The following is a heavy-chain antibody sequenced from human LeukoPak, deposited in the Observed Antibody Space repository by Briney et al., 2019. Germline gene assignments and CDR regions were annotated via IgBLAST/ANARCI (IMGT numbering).Heavy chain of an antibody. CDR3: ARQSSGWYVGDY. J-gene: IGHJ4*02. D-gene: IGHD6-19*01. CDR2: IYPGDSDT. Sequence: GESLKISCKVSGYTFTRHLIGWVRQMPGKGLEWMGTIYPGDSDTRYSPSFQGQVTISADKSVSTAYLQWSSLKASDTAMYYCARQSSGWYVGDYWGQGTLVTVSS. CDR1: GYTFTRHL. V-gene: IGHV5-51*01.